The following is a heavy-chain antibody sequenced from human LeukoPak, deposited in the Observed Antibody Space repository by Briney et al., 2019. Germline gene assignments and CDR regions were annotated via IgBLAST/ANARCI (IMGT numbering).Heavy chain of an antibody. D-gene: IGHD1-7*01. CDR1: GYTFTGYY. Sequence: ASVKVSCKASGYTFTGYYMHWVRQAPGQGLEWMGRINPNSGGTNYAQKFQGRVTMTRDTSISTAYMELSRLRSDDTAVYYCARPQTGTTGGAYYYYYMDVWGKGTTVTVSS. CDR3: ARPQTGTTGGAYYYYYMDV. J-gene: IGHJ6*03. CDR2: INPNSGGT. V-gene: IGHV1-2*06.